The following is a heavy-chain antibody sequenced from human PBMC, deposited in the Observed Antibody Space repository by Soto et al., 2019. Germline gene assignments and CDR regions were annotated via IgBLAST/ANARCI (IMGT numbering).Heavy chain of an antibody. CDR2: ISGSDGKT. Sequence: VGSLRLSCAASGFSFGSYALSWVRQAPGKGLEWASTISGSDGKTFYADSVKGRFSISRDTSQSALYLRMNSLRADDTAMYYCARRSYLDYWGQGTRVTVSS. CDR1: GFSFGSYA. V-gene: IGHV3-23*01. CDR3: ARRSYLDY. J-gene: IGHJ4*02. D-gene: IGHD3-10*01.